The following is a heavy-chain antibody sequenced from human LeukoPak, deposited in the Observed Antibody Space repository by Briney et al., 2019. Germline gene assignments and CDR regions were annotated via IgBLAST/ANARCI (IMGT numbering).Heavy chain of an antibody. Sequence: GSSVKVFCKASGGTFSSYAISWVRQAPGQGLEWMGGIIPIFGTANYAQKFQGRVTITADESTSTAYMELSSLRSEDTAVYYCARLSPSIAARRPIYYFDYWGQGTLVTVSS. CDR3: ARLSPSIAARRPIYYFDY. V-gene: IGHV1-69*01. J-gene: IGHJ4*02. CDR1: GGTFSSYA. CDR2: IIPIFGTA. D-gene: IGHD6-6*01.